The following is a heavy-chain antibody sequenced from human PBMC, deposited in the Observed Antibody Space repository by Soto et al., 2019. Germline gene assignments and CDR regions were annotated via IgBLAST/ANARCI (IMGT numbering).Heavy chain of an antibody. J-gene: IGHJ4*02. CDR3: ARGSKDSYPGSRIFDF. CDR1: GFTFSSYA. D-gene: IGHD3-10*01. Sequence: PGGSLRLSCAASGFTFSSYAMHWVRQAPGKGLEWVAVISYDGSNKYYADSVKGRFTISRENSKNTLYLQMNSLRAEDTAVYYCARGSKDSYPGSRIFDFWGRGTLVTVSS. V-gene: IGHV3-30-3*01. CDR2: ISYDGSNK.